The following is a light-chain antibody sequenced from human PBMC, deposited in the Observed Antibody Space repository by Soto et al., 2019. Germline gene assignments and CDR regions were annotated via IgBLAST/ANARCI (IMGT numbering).Light chain of an antibody. CDR3: QQYGTSPVT. V-gene: IGKV3-20*01. J-gene: IGKJ4*01. CDR2: GAS. CDR1: QSFSSSS. Sequence: EIVLTQSPGTLSLSPGERATLSCRASQSFSSSSLAWYQQKPGQAPRLLIYGASSRASGIPDRFSGSGSGTDFTLTISRLEPEDFAVFYCQQYGTSPVTFGEGTKVELK.